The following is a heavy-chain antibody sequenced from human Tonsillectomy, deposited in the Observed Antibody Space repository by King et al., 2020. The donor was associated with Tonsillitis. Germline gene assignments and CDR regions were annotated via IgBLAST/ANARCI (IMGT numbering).Heavy chain of an antibody. Sequence: VQLVESGGGLVQPGGSLRLSCAASGFTFSSYAKSWVRQAPGKGLEWVSAISGSGGSTYYADSVKGRFTISRDNSKNTLYLQRNSLRAEDKAVYYCAKEIVGATTWYYGMDVWGQGTTVTVSS. J-gene: IGHJ6*02. CDR1: GFTFSSYA. D-gene: IGHD1-26*01. V-gene: IGHV3-23*04. CDR3: AKEIVGATTWYYGMDV. CDR2: ISGSGGST.